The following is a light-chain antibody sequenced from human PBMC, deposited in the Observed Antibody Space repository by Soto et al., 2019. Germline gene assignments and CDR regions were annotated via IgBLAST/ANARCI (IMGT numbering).Light chain of an antibody. Sequence: EIVMTQSPDTLYVSPGEGATLSCRASQSIRTKLAWYQQKAGQAPRLLIYGASTRATGIPDRFSGSGSGTEFTLTISSLQSEDFAVYYCQQRSNWPLTFGGGTKVDIK. J-gene: IGKJ4*01. V-gene: IGKV3-15*01. CDR3: QQRSNWPLT. CDR2: GAS. CDR1: QSIRTK.